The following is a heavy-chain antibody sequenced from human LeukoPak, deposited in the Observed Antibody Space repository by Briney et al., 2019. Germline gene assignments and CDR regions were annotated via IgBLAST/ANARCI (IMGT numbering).Heavy chain of an antibody. D-gene: IGHD3-22*01. CDR1: GYTFTGYY. J-gene: IGHJ4*02. Sequence: ASVKVSCKASGYTFTGYYMHWVRQAPGQGLEWMGWINPNSGGTNYAQKFQGRVTMTRDTSTSTAYMELSRLRSDDTAVYYCARDYDSSGYSLDYWGQGTLVTVSS. V-gene: IGHV1-2*02. CDR2: INPNSGGT. CDR3: ARDYDSSGYSLDY.